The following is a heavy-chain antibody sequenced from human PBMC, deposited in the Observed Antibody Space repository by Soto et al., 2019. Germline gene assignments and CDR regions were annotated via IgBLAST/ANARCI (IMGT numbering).Heavy chain of an antibody. V-gene: IGHV1-69*06. Sequence: ASVKVSCKASGGTFSTSSSNWVRQAPGQRPEWMGNILPIFGTADYAQKFQGRVTITADKSTNTAYMELRSLRSEDTAVYYCARGVAGPLHWFDPWGQGTLVTVSS. D-gene: IGHD6-19*01. J-gene: IGHJ5*02. CDR1: GGTFSTSS. CDR3: ARGVAGPLHWFDP. CDR2: ILPIFGTA.